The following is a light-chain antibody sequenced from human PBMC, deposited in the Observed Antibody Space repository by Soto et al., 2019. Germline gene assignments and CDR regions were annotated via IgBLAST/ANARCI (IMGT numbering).Light chain of an antibody. CDR3: SSYTGGSTVV. Sequence: QSALTQPTSVPGSPRHSIIISCTGSSSDVGGYAYVSWFQQHPGKVPKLIIYVVGNRPSGISNRFSGSKSGNTASLTISGLQAEDEADYYCSSYTGGSTVVFGGGPKQTV. V-gene: IGLV2-14*01. CDR1: SSDVGGYAY. CDR2: VVG. J-gene: IGLJ2*01.